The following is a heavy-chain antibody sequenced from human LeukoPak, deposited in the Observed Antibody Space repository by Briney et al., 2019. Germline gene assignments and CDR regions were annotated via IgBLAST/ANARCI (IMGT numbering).Heavy chain of an antibody. J-gene: IGHJ6*02. CDR3: ARGPFRTGYSRKSYGMDV. CDR1: GASITSESYF. D-gene: IGHD6-13*01. Sequence: SQTLSLTCNVSGASITSESYFWSWMRQHPGKGREWIGYMHHSGRTYYNPSLKSRVTISVDTSKNQFSLKLSSVTAADTAVYYCARGPFRTGYSRKSYGMDVWGQGTTVTVSS. CDR2: MHHSGRT. V-gene: IGHV4-31*03.